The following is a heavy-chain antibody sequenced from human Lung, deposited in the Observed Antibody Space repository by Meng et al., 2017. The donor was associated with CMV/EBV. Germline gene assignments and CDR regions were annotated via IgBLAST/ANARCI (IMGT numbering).Heavy chain of an antibody. Sequence: EVQLVESGGGLVQPGGSRGLSCAASGFTFSNYWMHWVRQAPGKGLVWVSRINSDGSSTTYADSVKGRFTISRDNAKNTLHLQMNSLRVEDTAVYYCARGLYTASSGTTYYWGQGTLVTVSS. CDR3: ARGLYTASSGTTYY. V-gene: IGHV3-74*01. J-gene: IGHJ4*02. D-gene: IGHD2-2*02. CDR1: GFTFSNYW. CDR2: INSDGSST.